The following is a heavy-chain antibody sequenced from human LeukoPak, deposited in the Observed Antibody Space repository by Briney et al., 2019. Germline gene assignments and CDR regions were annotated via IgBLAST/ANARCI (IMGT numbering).Heavy chain of an antibody. V-gene: IGHV1-69*13. CDR3: ARGGLPGIAAAFDY. CDR2: FTPFFGTA. D-gene: IGHD6-13*01. J-gene: IGHJ4*02. CDR1: GDTFSSYV. Sequence: SVKVSCTASGDTFSSYVISWVRQAPGQGLEWMGGFTPFFGTANYAQKFQGRVTITADESTSTAYMELSSLRSEDTAVYYCARGGLPGIAAAFDYWGQGTLVTVSS.